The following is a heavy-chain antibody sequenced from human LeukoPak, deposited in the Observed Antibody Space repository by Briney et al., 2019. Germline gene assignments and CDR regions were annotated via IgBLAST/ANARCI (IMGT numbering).Heavy chain of an antibody. CDR2: IWHDGSNK. CDR1: GFTLSSYG. V-gene: IGHV3-33*06. Sequence: GRSLRLSCTASGFTLSSYGMHWVRQAPGKGLEWVTVIWHDGSNKYYADSVKGRFTISRDNSKNTLYLQMNSLRAEDTAVYHCAKDLNPRVAGATIDYWGQGTLVTVSS. D-gene: IGHD1-26*01. CDR3: AKDLNPRVAGATIDY. J-gene: IGHJ4*02.